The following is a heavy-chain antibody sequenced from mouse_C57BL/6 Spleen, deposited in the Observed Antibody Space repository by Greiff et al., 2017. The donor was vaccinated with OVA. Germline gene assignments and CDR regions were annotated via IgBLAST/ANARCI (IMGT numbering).Heavy chain of an antibody. D-gene: IGHD1-1*01. CDR3: ASPYYGSRGYFDV. V-gene: IGHV7-3*01. CDR2: IRNKANGYTT. J-gene: IGHJ1*03. CDR1: GFTFTDYY. Sequence: EVKLVESGGGLVQPGGSLCLSCAASGFTFTDYYMSWVRQPPGKALEWLGFIRNKANGYTTEYNASVKGRFTISRDNSQSILYLQMNALRAEDSATYYCASPYYGSRGYFDVWGTGTTVTVSS.